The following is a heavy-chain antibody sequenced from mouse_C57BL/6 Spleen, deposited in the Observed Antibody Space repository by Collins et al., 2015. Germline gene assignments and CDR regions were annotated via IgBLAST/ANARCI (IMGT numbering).Heavy chain of an antibody. CDR2: ISYDGSN. CDR1: GYSITSGYY. V-gene: IGHV3-6*01. D-gene: IGHD2-4*01. CDR3: AREGYDYDVAY. J-gene: IGHJ3*01. Sequence: DVQLQESGPGLVKPSQSLSLTCSVTGYSITSGYYWNWIRQFPGNKLEWMGYISYDGSNNQNPSLKNRMSITRDTSKNQFFLNLNSVTTEDTATYYCAREGYDYDVAYWGQGTLVTVSA.